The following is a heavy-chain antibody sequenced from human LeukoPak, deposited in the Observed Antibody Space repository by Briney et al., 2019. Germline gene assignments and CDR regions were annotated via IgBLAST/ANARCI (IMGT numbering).Heavy chain of an antibody. Sequence: PGGSLRLSCAASGFTFSSYSMNWVRQAPGKGLEWVSSISSSSSYIYYADSVKGRFTISRDNAKNSLYLQMNSLRAEDTAVYYCARDASYSGSFYYFDYWGQGTLVTVSS. J-gene: IGHJ4*02. V-gene: IGHV3-21*01. D-gene: IGHD1-26*01. CDR3: ARDASYSGSFYYFDY. CDR2: ISSSSSYI. CDR1: GFTFSSYS.